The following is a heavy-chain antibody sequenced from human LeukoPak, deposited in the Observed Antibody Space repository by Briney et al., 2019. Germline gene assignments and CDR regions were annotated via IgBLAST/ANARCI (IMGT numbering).Heavy chain of an antibody. CDR1: GFTFSSYA. D-gene: IGHD3-9*01. V-gene: IGHV3-30*04. CDR3: ARDLRHGRYYDILTGWAASYYYGMDV. CDR2: ISYDGSNK. J-gene: IGHJ6*04. Sequence: PGGSLRLSCAASGFTFSSYAMHWVRQAPGKGLEWVAVISYDGSNKYYADSVKGRFTISRDNSKNTLYLQMNSLRAEDTAVYYCARDLRHGRYYDILTGWAASYYYGMDVWGKGTTVTVSS.